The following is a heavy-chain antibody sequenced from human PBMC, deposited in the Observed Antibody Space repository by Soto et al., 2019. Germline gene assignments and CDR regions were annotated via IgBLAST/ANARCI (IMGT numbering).Heavy chain of an antibody. CDR2: IYYSGST. D-gene: IGHD3-3*01. V-gene: IGHV4-31*03. CDR3: ARDRENDFWSGYASYYMDV. Sequence: SETLSLTCTVSGGSISSGGYYWSWIRQHPGKGLEWIGYIYYSGSTYYNPSLKSRVTISVDTSKNQFSLKLSSVTAADTAVYYCARDRENDFWSGYASYYMDVWGKGTTVTVSS. CDR1: GGSISSGGYY. J-gene: IGHJ6*03.